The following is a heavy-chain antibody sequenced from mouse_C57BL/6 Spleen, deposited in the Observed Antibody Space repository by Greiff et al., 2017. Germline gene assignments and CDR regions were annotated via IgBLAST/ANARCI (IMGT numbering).Heavy chain of an antibody. D-gene: IGHD2-3*01. CDR1: GYTFTSYW. CDR2: IHPNSGST. Sequence: VQLQQPGAELVKPGASVKLSCKASGYTFTSYWMHWVKQRPGQGLEWIGMIHPNSGSTNYNEKFKSKATLTVDKSSSTAYMQLSSLTSEDSAVYYCARSDGLAPYYYAMDYWGQGTSVTVSS. J-gene: IGHJ4*01. V-gene: IGHV1-64*01. CDR3: ARSDGLAPYYYAMDY.